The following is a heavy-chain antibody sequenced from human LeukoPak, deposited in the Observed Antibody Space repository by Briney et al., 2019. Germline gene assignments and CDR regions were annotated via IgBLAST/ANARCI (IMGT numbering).Heavy chain of an antibody. D-gene: IGHD1-26*01. J-gene: IGHJ5*02. Sequence: GGSLRLSCAASGFTFSSYAMHWVRQAPGKGLEWVAVISSDGSNKYYADSMKGRFTISRDNSKNTLYLQMNSLRAEDTAVYYCAKKYSTGLDPWGQGTLVTVSS. V-gene: IGHV3-30*04. CDR2: ISSDGSNK. CDR3: AKKYSTGLDP. CDR1: GFTFSSYA.